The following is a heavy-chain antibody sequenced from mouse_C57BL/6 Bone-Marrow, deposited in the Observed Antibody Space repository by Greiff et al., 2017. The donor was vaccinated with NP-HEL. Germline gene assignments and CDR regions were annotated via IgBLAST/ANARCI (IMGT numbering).Heavy chain of an antibody. V-gene: IGHV1-81*01. CDR1: GYTFTSYG. CDR2: IYPRSGNT. Sequence: VQLQQSGAELARPGASVKLSCKASGYTFTSYGISWVKQRTGQGLEWIGEIYPRSGNTYYNEKFKGKATLTADKSSSTADMELRSLTSEDSAVYFCAREERVYYGNFDYWGQGTTLTVSS. CDR3: AREERVYYGNFDY. D-gene: IGHD2-1*01. J-gene: IGHJ2*01.